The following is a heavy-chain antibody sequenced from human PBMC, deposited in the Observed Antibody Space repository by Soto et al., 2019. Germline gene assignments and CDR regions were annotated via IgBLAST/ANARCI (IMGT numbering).Heavy chain of an antibody. CDR2: ISVSGTMR. Sequence: EMQLVESGGGSVQPGRSLRLSCAPSGFTFSSYEMNWVRQAPGKGLEWVSYISVSGTMRFYADAVKGRFTISRDNTKKILYLQMNSLRAEDTALYYCATAGLTGTVWGQGTTVTVSS. CDR3: ATAGLTGTV. CDR1: GFTFSSYE. V-gene: IGHV3-48*03. J-gene: IGHJ6*02. D-gene: IGHD3-9*01.